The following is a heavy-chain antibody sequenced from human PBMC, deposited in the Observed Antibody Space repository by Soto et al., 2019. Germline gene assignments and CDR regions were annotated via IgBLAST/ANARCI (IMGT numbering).Heavy chain of an antibody. D-gene: IGHD2-21*01. CDR1: GFTFRSYA. J-gene: IGHJ4*02. V-gene: IGHV3-30*04. Sequence: GGSLRLSCAASGFTFRSYAIHWVRQAPGKGLEWVAVISRDGTNKYYVDSVKGRFTISRDNSKDTVYLQMNSLRDEDSAMFYCARSRGGAVADSFDFWGRGTLVTVSS. CDR3: ARSRGGAVADSFDF. CDR2: ISRDGTNK.